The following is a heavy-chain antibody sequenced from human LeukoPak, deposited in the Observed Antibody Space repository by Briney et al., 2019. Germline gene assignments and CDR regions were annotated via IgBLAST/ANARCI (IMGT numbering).Heavy chain of an antibody. J-gene: IGHJ4*02. CDR1: GGSISSHY. V-gene: IGHV4-59*11. CDR2: IYYSGST. D-gene: IGHD3-3*01. Sequence: PSETLSLTCTVSGGSISSHYWSWIRQPPGKGLEWIGYIYYSGSTNYNPSLKSRVTISVDTSKNQFSLKLSSVTAADTAVYYCARVSITIFGVAFDYWGRGTLVTVSS. CDR3: ARVSITIFGVAFDY.